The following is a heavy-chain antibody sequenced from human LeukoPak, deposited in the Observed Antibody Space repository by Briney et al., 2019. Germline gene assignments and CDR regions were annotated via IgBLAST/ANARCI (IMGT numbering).Heavy chain of an antibody. V-gene: IGHV3-30*02. CDR1: GFSFSLHD. D-gene: IGHD3-10*01. J-gene: IGHJ4*02. CDR3: AKSPGYGSGSFYFVS. Sequence: GGSLRLSCTTSGFSFSLHDMHWVRQAPGKGLEWVACTRNHGGDGSYADSVRGRFTVSRDNWKNTLFLNLNVLRHEDTARYYCAKSPGYGSGSFYFVSWGQGALVSVSS. CDR2: TRNHGGDG.